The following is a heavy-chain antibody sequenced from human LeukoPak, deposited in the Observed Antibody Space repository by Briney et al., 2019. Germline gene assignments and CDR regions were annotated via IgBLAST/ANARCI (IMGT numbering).Heavy chain of an antibody. V-gene: IGHV3-23*01. CDR1: GLTFSSYA. CDR2: ISGSGGST. J-gene: IGHJ4*02. Sequence: GGSLRLSCAASGLTFSSYAMSWVRQAPGKGLEWVSGISGSGGSTYYADSVKGRFTISRDNSKNTLYLQMNSLRAEDTAVYYCAKEAGYCSTTTCYVDYWGQGILVTVSS. CDR3: AKEAGYCSTTTCYVDY. D-gene: IGHD2-2*03.